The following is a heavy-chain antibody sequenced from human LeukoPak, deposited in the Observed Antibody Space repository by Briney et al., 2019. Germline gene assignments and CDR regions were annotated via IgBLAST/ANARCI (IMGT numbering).Heavy chain of an antibody. CDR1: GFTFDDYA. J-gene: IGHJ3*02. CDR3: AKREGYYYDSSGYVGAFDI. V-gene: IGHV3-9*01. D-gene: IGHD3-22*01. Sequence: GGSLRLSCAASGFTFDDYAMHWVRQAPGKGLEWVSGISWNSGSIGYADSVKGRFTISRDNAKNSLYLQMNSLRAEDTALYYCAKREGYYYDSSGYVGAFDIWGQGTMVTVSS. CDR2: ISWNSGSI.